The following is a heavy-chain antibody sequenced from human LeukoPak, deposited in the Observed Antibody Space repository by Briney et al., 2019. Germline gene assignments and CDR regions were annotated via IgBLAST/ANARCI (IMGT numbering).Heavy chain of an antibody. V-gene: IGHV4-34*01. CDR1: GGTFSGYY. CDR3: SRGTDAYKCGNS. D-gene: IGHD5-24*01. Sequence: SETLSLTCAVYGGTFSGYYWTWIRQPPGKGLEWIGEIHYSGRINYNPSLKSRVAISADTSNNHFSLKMNSVTAADTAVYYCSRGTDAYKCGNSWGQGTLVTVSS. CDR2: IHYSGRI. J-gene: IGHJ4*02.